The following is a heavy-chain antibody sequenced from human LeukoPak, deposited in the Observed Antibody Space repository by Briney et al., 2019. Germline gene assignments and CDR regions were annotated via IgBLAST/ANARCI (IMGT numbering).Heavy chain of an antibody. CDR1: GGSISNYY. CDR3: ATINTHGGYYPNYFVY. CDR2: VYTSGNT. Sequence: SETLSLTCTVSGGSISNYYWTWIRQPAGKGPEWIGRVYTSGNTNYNPSLKSRVTMSLDTSKNQFSLKVRSVTAADTAVYYCATINTHGGYYPNYFVYWGQGILVTVSS. D-gene: IGHD3-22*01. V-gene: IGHV4-4*07. J-gene: IGHJ4*02.